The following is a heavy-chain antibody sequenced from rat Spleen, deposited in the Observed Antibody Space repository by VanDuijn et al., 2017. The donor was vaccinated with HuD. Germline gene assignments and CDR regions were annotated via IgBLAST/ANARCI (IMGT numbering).Heavy chain of an antibody. J-gene: IGHJ4*01. V-gene: IGHV5-31*01. D-gene: IGHD1-1*01. CDR1: GLTFNNYW. CDR3: TRYSGWPHYYLMDA. Sequence: EVQLVESGGGLVQPGGSLRLSCVDSGLTFNNYWMTWIRQAPGKGLEWVASITNTGGSTYYPDSVKGRFTISRDNAKSTLYLQMNSLRSEDTATYYCTRYSGWPHYYLMDAWGQGASVTVSS. CDR2: ITNTGGST.